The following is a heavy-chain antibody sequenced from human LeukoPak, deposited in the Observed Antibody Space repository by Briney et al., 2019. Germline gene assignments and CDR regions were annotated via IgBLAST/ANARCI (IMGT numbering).Heavy chain of an antibody. D-gene: IGHD6-19*01. J-gene: IGHJ6*04. CDR3: AREVVAGTVNYCYYGRDV. Sequence: PGGSARLSCAASGFTFRSHAMLWLRQAPGKGLQRVAVISYDGSNKYYADSVKGRFTISRYNSKNTLYLQMNSLRAEGTAVYYGAREVVAGTVNYCYYGRDVWGEETALSVSS. CDR2: ISYDGSNK. V-gene: IGHV3-30*04. CDR1: GFTFRSHA.